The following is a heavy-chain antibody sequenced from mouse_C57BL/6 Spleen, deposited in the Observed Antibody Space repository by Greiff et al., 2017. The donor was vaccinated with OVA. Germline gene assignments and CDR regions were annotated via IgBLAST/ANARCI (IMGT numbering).Heavy chain of an antibody. CDR3: ARWGEYDVSGSAY. J-gene: IGHJ3*01. D-gene: IGHD2-3*01. CDR2: IYPGGGYT. V-gene: IGHV1-63*01. Sequence: QVQLKQSGAELVRPGTSVTMSCKASGYTFTNYWIGWAKQRPGHGLEWIGDIYPGGGYTNYNQKFKGKATLTADKSSSTAYMQISSLTSEYSAVYYCARWGEYDVSGSAYWGQGTLVTVSA. CDR1: GYTFTNYW.